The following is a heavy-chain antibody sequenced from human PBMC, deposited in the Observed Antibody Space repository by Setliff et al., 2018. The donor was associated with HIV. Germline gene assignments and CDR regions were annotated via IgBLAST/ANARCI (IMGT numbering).Heavy chain of an antibody. Sequence: VASVKVSCKASGGTFSSYAISWVRQAPGQGLEWMGGIIPILGIANYAQKFQGRVTITADESTSTAYMELSSLRSEDTAVYYCARAERGYSYGKGYYFDYWGQGTLVTVSS. CDR1: GGTFSSYA. D-gene: IGHD5-18*01. J-gene: IGHJ4*02. CDR3: ARAERGYSYGKGYYFDY. V-gene: IGHV1-69*10. CDR2: IIPILGIA.